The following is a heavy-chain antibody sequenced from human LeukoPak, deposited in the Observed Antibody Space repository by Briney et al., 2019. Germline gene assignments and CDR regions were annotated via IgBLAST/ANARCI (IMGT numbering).Heavy chain of an antibody. D-gene: IGHD5-12*01. CDR2: LSYSGST. V-gene: IGHV4-59*01. Sequence: SETLSLSCTVSGGSISSYYWNWIPQSPGKGLEWIGYLSYSGSTNYNPSLKSRVTISLDTSKNQFSLKLRSVTAADTAVYFCARGFDSKSTYFDYWGQGTLVTVSS. CDR1: GGSISSYY. CDR3: ARGFDSKSTYFDY. J-gene: IGHJ4*02.